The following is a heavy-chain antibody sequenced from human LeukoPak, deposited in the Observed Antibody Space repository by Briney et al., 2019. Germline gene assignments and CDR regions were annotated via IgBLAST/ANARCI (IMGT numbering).Heavy chain of an antibody. Sequence: GASVKVSCKASGGTFSSYAISWVRQAPGQGLEWMGGIIPIFGTANYAQKFQGRVTITADESTSTAYMELSSLRSEDTAVYYCAKTTVTTLYYYYGMDVWGQGTTVTVSS. J-gene: IGHJ6*02. CDR1: GGTFSSYA. D-gene: IGHD4-17*01. V-gene: IGHV1-69*13. CDR3: AKTTVTTLYYYYGMDV. CDR2: IIPIFGTA.